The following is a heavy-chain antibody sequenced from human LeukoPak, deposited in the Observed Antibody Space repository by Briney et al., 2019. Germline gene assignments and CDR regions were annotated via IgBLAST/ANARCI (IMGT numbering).Heavy chain of an antibody. CDR3: AEALNWNPDYYHYGLDV. Sequence: PGGSLRLSCAASGFTFGIYAMTWVRQTPGKGLEWVSGISGRGSSTYYADSVKGRFTISRDNSKDTLYLQMNTLRAEDTALYYCAEALNWNPDYYHYGLDVWGQGTTVTVSS. J-gene: IGHJ6*02. CDR2: ISGRGSST. D-gene: IGHD1-1*01. CDR1: GFTFGIYA. V-gene: IGHV3-23*01.